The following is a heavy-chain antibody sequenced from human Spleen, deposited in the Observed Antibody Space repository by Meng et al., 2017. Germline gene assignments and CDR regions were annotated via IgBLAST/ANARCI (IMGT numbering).Heavy chain of an antibody. CDR1: GFTFSSYS. CDR2: IKSDGTKI. V-gene: IGHV3-74*01. J-gene: IGHJ4*02. CDR3: AKDGGGNYGDYYFDY. Sequence: GESLKISCAASGFTFSSYSMHWVRQVPGKGLVWVSRIKSDGTKINYADSVKGRFTISRDNAKNTLYLQMNSLRAEDTAVYYCAKDGGGNYGDYYFDYWGQGTLVTVSS. D-gene: IGHD4-17*01.